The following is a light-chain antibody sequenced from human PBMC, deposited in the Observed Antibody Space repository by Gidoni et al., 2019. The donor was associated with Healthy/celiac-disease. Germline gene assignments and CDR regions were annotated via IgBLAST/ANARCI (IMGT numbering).Light chain of an antibody. V-gene: IGKV1-39*01. CDR1: QSISSY. CDR3: QQSYSTTIFT. CDR2: AAS. J-gene: IGKJ3*01. Sequence: DIQMTQSPSSLSASVGDRVTITCPASQSISSYLNWYQQKPGKAPKLLSYAASSLQSGVPSRFSGSGSGTDFTLTISSLQPEDVATYYCQQSYSTTIFTFGPGTKVDIK.